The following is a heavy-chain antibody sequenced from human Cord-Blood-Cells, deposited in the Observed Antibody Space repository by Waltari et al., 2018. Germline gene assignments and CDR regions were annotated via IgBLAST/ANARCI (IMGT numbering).Heavy chain of an antibody. Sequence: EVQLVQSGAEVKKPGESLKISCTGSGYSFPSYWIGWVHQMPGKGLEWMGIIYPGDSDTRYSPSFQGQVTISADKSISTAYLQWSSLKASDTAMYYCARRFRGSGSYWYFDLWGRGTLVTVSS. CDR1: GYSFPSYW. V-gene: IGHV5-51*07. CDR3: ARRFRGSGSYWYFDL. CDR2: IYPGDSDT. D-gene: IGHD3-10*01. J-gene: IGHJ2*01.